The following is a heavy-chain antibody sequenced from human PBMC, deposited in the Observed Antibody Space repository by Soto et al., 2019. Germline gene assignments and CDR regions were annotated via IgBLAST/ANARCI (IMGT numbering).Heavy chain of an antibody. V-gene: IGHV3-23*01. CDR2: ISGSGGST. Sequence: PGGSLRLSCAASGFTFTNYAMSWVRQAPGKGLEWVSVISGSGGSTYYADSVKGRFTIPRDNSKDTLYLQMNSLRAEDTAVYYCAKVIVVIAAAGDYFDYWGQGTLVTVSS. D-gene: IGHD2-21*01. CDR3: AKVIVVIAAAGDYFDY. CDR1: GFTFTNYA. J-gene: IGHJ4*02.